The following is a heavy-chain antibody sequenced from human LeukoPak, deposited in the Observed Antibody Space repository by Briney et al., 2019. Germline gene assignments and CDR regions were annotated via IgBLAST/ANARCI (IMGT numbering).Heavy chain of an antibody. CDR2: IYSGGST. V-gene: IGHV3-53*01. J-gene: IGHJ4*02. Sequence: GGSLRLSCAASGFTVSSNYMSWVRQAPGKGLEWVSVIYSGGSTYYADSVKGRFTISRDNSKSTLYLQMNSLRAEDTAVYYCARGGAYNWNDGLFDYWGQGTLVTVSS. CDR3: ARGGAYNWNDGLFDY. D-gene: IGHD1-20*01. CDR1: GFTVSSNY.